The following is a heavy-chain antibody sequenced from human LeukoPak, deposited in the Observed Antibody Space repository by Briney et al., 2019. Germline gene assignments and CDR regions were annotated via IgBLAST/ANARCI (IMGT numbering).Heavy chain of an antibody. D-gene: IGHD7-27*01. V-gene: IGHV3-30*18. CDR2: ISYDGSNK. CDR1: GFTFSSYG. J-gene: IGHJ4*02. CDR3: AKDLLGIFDY. Sequence: PGGSLRLSCAASGFTFSSYGMHWVRQAPGKGLEWVAVISYDGSNKYYADSVKGRFTISRDNSKNTLYLQMNSLRAEDTAVYYCAKDLLGIFDYWGQGTLVTVSS.